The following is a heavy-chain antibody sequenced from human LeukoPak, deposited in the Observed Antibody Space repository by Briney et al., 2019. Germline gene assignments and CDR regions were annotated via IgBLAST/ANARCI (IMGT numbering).Heavy chain of an antibody. CDR2: IYYTGST. V-gene: IGHV4-39*01. CDR1: GGSISSSSYY. Sequence: SETLSLTYTVSGGSISSSSYYWGWIRQPPGKGLEWIGSIYYTGSTYYNPSLKSRVTISVDTSKNQFSLKLSSVTAAGTAVYYCARRVAAAGINWLDPWGQGTLVTVSS. CDR3: ARRVAAAGINWLDP. D-gene: IGHD6-13*01. J-gene: IGHJ5*02.